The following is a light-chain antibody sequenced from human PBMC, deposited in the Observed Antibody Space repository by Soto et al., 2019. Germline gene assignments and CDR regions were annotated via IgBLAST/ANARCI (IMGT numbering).Light chain of an antibody. CDR3: QQYNNWPPIP. J-gene: IGKJ5*01. V-gene: IGKV3-15*01. Sequence: EIVMTQSPATLSVSPGERATLSCRASQSVSSNLAWYQQKPGQAPRLLIYGASTRATGIPARFSGNGSGTKFTLNISSRKSEDFAIYYCQQYNNWPPIPFDQGTRLEIK. CDR2: GAS. CDR1: QSVSSN.